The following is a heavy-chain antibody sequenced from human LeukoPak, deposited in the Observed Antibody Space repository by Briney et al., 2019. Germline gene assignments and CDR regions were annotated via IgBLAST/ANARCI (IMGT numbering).Heavy chain of an antibody. CDR1: GFTFTSYA. V-gene: IGHV3-23*01. CDR3: AIRPWDYDSSGFYDY. J-gene: IGHJ4*02. Sequence: GSLRLSCAASGFTFTSYAMSWVRQAPGKGLEWVSAISGSGGSTYYADSVKGRFTISRDNSKNTLFLQMNSLRAEDTAVYYCAIRPWDYDSSGFYDYWGQGTLVTVSS. D-gene: IGHD3-22*01. CDR2: ISGSGGST.